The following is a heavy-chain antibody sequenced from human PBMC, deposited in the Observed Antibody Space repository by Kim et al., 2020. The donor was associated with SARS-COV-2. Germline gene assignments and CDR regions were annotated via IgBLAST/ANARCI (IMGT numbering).Heavy chain of an antibody. CDR2: VSSIAEA. J-gene: IGHJ4*02. V-gene: IGHV4-39*01. CDR3: ARHLSALAYGYNGYYLFDS. D-gene: IGHD5-12*01. Sequence: SETLSLTCTVSGDSIDSRSFYWGWVRQPPGKGLEYVGSVSSIAEAFHNPSLKRRATFSIDPSKNQFSLRLTSVTAADTAVYYCARHLSALAYGYNGYYLFDSWGQGTLVTVSS. CDR1: GDSIDSRSFY.